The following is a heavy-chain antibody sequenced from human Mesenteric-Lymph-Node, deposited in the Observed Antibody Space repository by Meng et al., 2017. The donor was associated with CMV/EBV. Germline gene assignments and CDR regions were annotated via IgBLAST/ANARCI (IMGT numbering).Heavy chain of an antibody. Sequence: GGSLRLSCAASGFTFSNYWMSWVRQAPGKGLEWVANIKQDETEKYYVDSVKGRFTISRDNAQNSLYLQMNSLTAEDTAIYYCARAPYYDFWNNYYQGGGFDYWGQGSLVTVSS. CDR2: IKQDETEK. CDR3: ARAPYYDFWNNYYQGGGFDY. D-gene: IGHD3-3*01. J-gene: IGHJ4*02. V-gene: IGHV3-7*01. CDR1: GFTFSNYW.